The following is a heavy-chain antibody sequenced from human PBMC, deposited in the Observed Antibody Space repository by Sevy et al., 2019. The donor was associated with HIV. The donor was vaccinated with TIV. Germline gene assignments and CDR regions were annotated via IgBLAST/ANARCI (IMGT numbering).Heavy chain of an antibody. CDR1: GFTFTDYI. D-gene: IGHD3-10*01. CDR2: IWYDGTQQ. CDR3: VREKYYGSGKYYTAPFNY. V-gene: IGHV3-33*01. J-gene: IGHJ4*02. Sequence: GGSLRLSCAASGFTFTDYILHWVRQAPGKGLEWVAVIWYDGTQQYYADSVKSRFTISRDTNKDTLFLQMNRLRTEDKAFYFGVREKYYGSGKYYTAPFNYWGQGTLVTVSS.